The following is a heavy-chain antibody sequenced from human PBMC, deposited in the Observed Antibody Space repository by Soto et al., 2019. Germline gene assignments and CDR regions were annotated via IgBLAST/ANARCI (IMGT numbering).Heavy chain of an antibody. D-gene: IGHD3-3*01. CDR3: ARGRPNNDFWSGYPNDY. J-gene: IGHJ4*02. Sequence: ASVKVSCKGSGYTFTSYYMHWVRQAPGQGLEWMGIINPSGGSTSYAQKFQGRVTMTRDTSTSTVYMELSSLRSEDTAVYYCARGRPNNDFWSGYPNDYWGQGTLVTVSS. CDR1: GYTFTSYY. CDR2: INPSGGST. V-gene: IGHV1-46*01.